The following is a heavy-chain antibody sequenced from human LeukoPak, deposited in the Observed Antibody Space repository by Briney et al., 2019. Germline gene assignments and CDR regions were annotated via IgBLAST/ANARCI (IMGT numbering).Heavy chain of an antibody. CDR2: ISYDGSNK. CDR3: AKDHCGGDCYWEYFDY. CDR1: GFTFSSYG. J-gene: IGHJ4*02. V-gene: IGHV3-30*18. Sequence: GRSLRLSCAASGFTFSSYGMHWVRQAPGKGLERVAVISYDGSNKYYADSVKGRFTISRDNSKNTLYLQMNSLRAEDTAVYYCAKDHCGGDCYWEYFDYWGQGTLVTVSS. D-gene: IGHD2-21*02.